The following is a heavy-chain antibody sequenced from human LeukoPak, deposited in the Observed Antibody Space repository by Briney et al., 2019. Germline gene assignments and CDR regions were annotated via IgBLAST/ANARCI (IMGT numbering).Heavy chain of an antibody. V-gene: IGHV4-39*07. J-gene: IGHJ4*02. Sequence: SETLSLTCTVSGGSISSSGYYWGWIRQPPGKGLEWIGSIHYSGSTYYNPSVNSRVTISIDTSKNQFSLKLSFVTAADTAVYYCARGSDYYDSSGLGYWGQGTLVTVSS. CDR1: GGSISSSGYY. CDR2: IHYSGST. D-gene: IGHD3-22*01. CDR3: ARGSDYYDSSGLGY.